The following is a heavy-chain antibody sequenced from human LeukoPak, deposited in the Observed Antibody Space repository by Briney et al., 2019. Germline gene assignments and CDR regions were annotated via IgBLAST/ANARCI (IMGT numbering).Heavy chain of an antibody. CDR2: ISPNNGGT. CDR1: GYTFTGYY. J-gene: IGHJ4*02. D-gene: IGHD2-2*01. V-gene: IGHV1-2*02. Sequence: GASVKVSCKASGYTFTGYYIHWVRQAPGQGLHWMGWISPNNGGTKYAQNFRGRVTMTRATSISTAYMELTNLKSDDTAVYYCARGDLAFVPAADRYGYYLWGQGTLVTVSS. CDR3: ARGDLAFVPAADRYGYYL.